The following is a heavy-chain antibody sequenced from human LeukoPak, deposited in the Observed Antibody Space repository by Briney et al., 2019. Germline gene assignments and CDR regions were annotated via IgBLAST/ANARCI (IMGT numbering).Heavy chain of an antibody. CDR2: INGDGSTT. D-gene: IGHD3-10*01. Sequence: GGSLRLSCAASGFTFSSYAMSWVRQAPGKGLVWVSRINGDGSTTTYADSVKGRFTISRDNTKNTLYLQMNSLRAEDTAVYYCTRDLDGSGSYHWFDPWGQGTLVTVSS. CDR1: GFTFSSYA. CDR3: TRDLDGSGSYHWFDP. V-gene: IGHV3-74*01. J-gene: IGHJ5*02.